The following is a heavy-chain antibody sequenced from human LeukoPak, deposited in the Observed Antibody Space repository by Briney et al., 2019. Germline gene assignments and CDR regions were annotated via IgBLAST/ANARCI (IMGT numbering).Heavy chain of an antibody. CDR3: AREDPRSSPLDY. D-gene: IGHD6-19*01. J-gene: IGHJ4*02. CDR1: GYTFTSYG. CDR2: FSAYKGNT. V-gene: IGHV1-18*01. Sequence: ASVKDSCKASGYTFTSYGISWVRQAPGQGLEWMGWFSAYKGNTNYAQKLQGRVTMTTDTSTSTANMELRSLRSDDTAVYYCAREDPRSSPLDYWGQGTLVTVSS.